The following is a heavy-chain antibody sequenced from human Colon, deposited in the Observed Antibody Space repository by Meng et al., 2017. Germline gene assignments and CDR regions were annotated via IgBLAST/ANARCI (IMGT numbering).Heavy chain of an antibody. CDR3: VRDGSSSSGGTL. Sequence: LRLSCTVSGGSISGYYWSWIRQPAGKGLEWIGRIYASVSTNYNPSLKTRITMSVDTSKSQFSLKLSSVTAADTAVYYCVRDGSSSSGGTLWGRGTLVTVSS. V-gene: IGHV4-4*07. CDR1: GGSISGYY. D-gene: IGHD2-2*01. J-gene: IGHJ2*01. CDR2: IYASVST.